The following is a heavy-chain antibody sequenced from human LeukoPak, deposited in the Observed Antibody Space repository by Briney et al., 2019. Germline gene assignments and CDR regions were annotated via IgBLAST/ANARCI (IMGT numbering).Heavy chain of an antibody. CDR1: GFTFSSYE. CDR2: ISSSGSTI. J-gene: IGHJ6*02. CDR3: ARKGGSGSYYKVYYYYGMDV. V-gene: IGHV3-48*03. D-gene: IGHD3-10*01. Sequence: PGGSLRLSCAASGFTFSSYEMNWVRQAPGKGLEWVSYISSSGSTIYYADSVKGRFTISRDNAKNSLYLQMNSQRAEDTAVYYCARKGGSGSYYKVYYYYGMDVWGQGTTVTVSS.